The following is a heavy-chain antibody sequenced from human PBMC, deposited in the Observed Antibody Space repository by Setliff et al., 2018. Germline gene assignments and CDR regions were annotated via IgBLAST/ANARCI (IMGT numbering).Heavy chain of an antibody. CDR1: GGSISSHY. CDR3: AGPNYYDSSGYYSYYFDY. D-gene: IGHD3-22*01. J-gene: IGHJ4*02. V-gene: IGHV4-59*08. CDR2: IYYSGST. Sequence: PSETLSLTCTVSGGSISSHYWSWIRQPPGKGLEWIGSIYYSGSTNYNPSLKSRVTISVDTSKNQFSLKLSSVTAADTAVYYCAGPNYYDSSGYYSYYFDYWGQGTLVTVSS.